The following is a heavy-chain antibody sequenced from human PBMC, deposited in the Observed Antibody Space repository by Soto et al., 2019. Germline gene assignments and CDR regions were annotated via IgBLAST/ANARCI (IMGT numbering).Heavy chain of an antibody. D-gene: IGHD6-6*01. J-gene: IGHJ6*03. CDR1: GFTFNNAW. CDR3: ARRARPDFYYMDV. Sequence: PGGSLRLSCVGSGFTFNNAWINWVRQAPGKGLEWVGRISSNGVGTYYANSVQGRFTISRDTSKNPVYLQMGSLRPEDMAVYYCARRARPDFYYMDVWGKGTTVTVSS. CDR2: ISSNGVGT. V-gene: IGHV3-64*01.